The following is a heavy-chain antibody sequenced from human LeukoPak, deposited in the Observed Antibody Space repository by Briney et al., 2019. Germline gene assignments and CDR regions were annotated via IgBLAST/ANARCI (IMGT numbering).Heavy chain of an antibody. Sequence: PSETLSLTCTVSGGSISSYYWTWIRQPPGKGLEWIGYIYYSGSTNYNPSLKSRVTISVDTSKNQFSLKLSSVTAADTAVYYCARVGRVGYWYFDLWGRGTLVTVSS. CDR2: IYYSGST. V-gene: IGHV4-59*01. CDR3: ARVGRVGYWYFDL. D-gene: IGHD1-26*01. J-gene: IGHJ2*01. CDR1: GGSISSYY.